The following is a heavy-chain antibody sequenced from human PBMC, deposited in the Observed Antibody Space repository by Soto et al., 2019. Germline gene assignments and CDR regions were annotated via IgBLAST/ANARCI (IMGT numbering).Heavy chain of an antibody. CDR1: GYTFTGYY. CDR3: ARDSLSPPSYYYMDV. J-gene: IGHJ6*03. Sequence: ASVKVSCKASGYTFTGYYMHWVRQAPGQGLEWMGWINPNSGGTNYAQKFQGWVTMTRDTSISTAYMELSRLRSDDTAVYYCARDSLSPPSYYYMDVWGKGTTVTVSS. V-gene: IGHV1-2*04. CDR2: INPNSGGT.